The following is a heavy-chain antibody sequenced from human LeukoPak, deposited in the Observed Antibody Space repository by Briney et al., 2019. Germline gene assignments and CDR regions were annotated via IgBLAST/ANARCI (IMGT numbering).Heavy chain of an antibody. Sequence: PGGSLRLSCAASGFTFSSYSMNWVRQAPGKGLEWVSSISSSSSYIYYADSVKGRFTISRDNAKNSLYLQMNSLRAEDTAVYYCARDAPRKTTHSVYQLHTPRNAFDIWGQGTMVTVSS. V-gene: IGHV3-21*01. CDR1: GFTFSSYS. D-gene: IGHD2-2*01. J-gene: IGHJ3*02. CDR2: ISSSSSYI. CDR3: ARDAPRKTTHSVYQLHTPRNAFDI.